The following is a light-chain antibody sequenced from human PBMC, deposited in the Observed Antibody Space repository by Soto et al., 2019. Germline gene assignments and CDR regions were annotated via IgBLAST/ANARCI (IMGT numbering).Light chain of an antibody. CDR1: QSVSSSY. J-gene: IGKJ5*01. CDR3: QQYGSSPPIT. Sequence: ERVMTQYPGTLSLSPGERATLSCRASQSVSSSYLAWYQQKPGQAPRLLIYGASSRATGIPDRFSGSGSGTDFTLTISRLEPEDFAVYYCQQYGSSPPITFGQGTRLEI. V-gene: IGKV3-20*01. CDR2: GAS.